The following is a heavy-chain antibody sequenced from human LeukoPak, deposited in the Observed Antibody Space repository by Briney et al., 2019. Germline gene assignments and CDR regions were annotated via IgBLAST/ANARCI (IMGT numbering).Heavy chain of an antibody. CDR2: IIPIFGTA. J-gene: IGHJ5*02. Sequence: GSSVKVSCKASGGTFSSYAISWVRQAPGQGLEWMGGIIPIFGTANYAQKFQGRVTITADESTSTAYMELSSLRSDDTAVYYCARVPGLRFAADEYNWFDPWGQGTLVTVSS. D-gene: IGHD5-12*01. CDR1: GGTFSSYA. CDR3: ARVPGLRFAADEYNWFDP. V-gene: IGHV1-69*01.